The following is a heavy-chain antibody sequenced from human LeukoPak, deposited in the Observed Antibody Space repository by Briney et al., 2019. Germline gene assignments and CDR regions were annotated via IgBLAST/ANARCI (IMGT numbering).Heavy chain of an antibody. CDR2: IYYSGST. CDR3: ARVGDYYDSSGYRNHP. J-gene: IGHJ5*02. D-gene: IGHD3-22*01. Sequence: SQTLSLTCTVSGGSISSGDYYWNWIRQPPGKGLEWIGYIYYSGSTYYNPPLKSRVTISVDTSKNQFSLKLSSVTAADTAVYYCARVGDYYDSSGYRNHPWGQGTLVTVSS. CDR1: GGSISSGDYY. V-gene: IGHV4-30-4*08.